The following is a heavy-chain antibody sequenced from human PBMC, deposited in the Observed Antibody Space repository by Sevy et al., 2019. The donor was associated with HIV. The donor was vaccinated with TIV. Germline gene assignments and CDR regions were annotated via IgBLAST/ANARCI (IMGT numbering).Heavy chain of an antibody. V-gene: IGHV4-59*13. CDR2: IYYSGST. D-gene: IGHD6-6*01. Sequence: SETLSLTCTVSGGSISSYYWSWIRQPPGKGLEWIGYIYYSGSTNYNPSLKSRVTISVDTSKNQFSLKLSTVTAEDTAVYYCARAMEYSSSCWDYWGQGTLVTVSS. J-gene: IGHJ4*02. CDR1: GGSISSYY. CDR3: ARAMEYSSSCWDY.